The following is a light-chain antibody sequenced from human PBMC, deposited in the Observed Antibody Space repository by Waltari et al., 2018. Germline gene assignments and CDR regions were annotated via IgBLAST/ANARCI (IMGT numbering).Light chain of an antibody. CDR3: ASRDDSLNALVM. Sequence: QPVLTQPPSVSATPGQMVTLTCPGSSSRIGPISWFQQLPGAAPKLLIFSNNHRPSGVPDRFSGSRSGTSAALAISGLQSADEADYYCASRDDSLNALVMFGGGTKLTVL. CDR1: SSRIGP. V-gene: IGLV1-44*01. J-gene: IGLJ3*02. CDR2: SNN.